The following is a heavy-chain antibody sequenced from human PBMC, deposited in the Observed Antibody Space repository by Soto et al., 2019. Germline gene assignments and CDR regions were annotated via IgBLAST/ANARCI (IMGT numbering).Heavy chain of an antibody. J-gene: IGHJ4*02. CDR3: ARRQDYGGFDY. CDR2: ISYSGST. D-gene: IGHD4-17*01. V-gene: IGHV4-59*08. Sequence: QVQLQESGPGLVKPSETLSLTCTVSGGSISSYYWSWIRQSPGKGLEWIGYISYSGSTTYNPSLKRRVTTSADTSKNQFSLKLRSVTAADTAVYYCARRQDYGGFDYWGQGTLVTVSS. CDR1: GGSISSYY.